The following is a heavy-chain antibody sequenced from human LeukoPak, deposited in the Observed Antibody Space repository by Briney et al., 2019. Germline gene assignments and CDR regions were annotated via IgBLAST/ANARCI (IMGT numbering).Heavy chain of an antibody. Sequence: LPGGSLRLSCAGSGFTFDDYAMHWVRQAPGQGLDWVSLFSGDGGRTDYADSVKGRFTISRDNSKNSLYLQMNSLRSEDTALYYCAKGTSGNYYSSLDYWGQGTLVTVSS. CDR2: FSGDGGRT. CDR1: GFTFDDYA. V-gene: IGHV3-43*02. CDR3: AKGTSGNYYSSLDY. J-gene: IGHJ4*02. D-gene: IGHD1-26*01.